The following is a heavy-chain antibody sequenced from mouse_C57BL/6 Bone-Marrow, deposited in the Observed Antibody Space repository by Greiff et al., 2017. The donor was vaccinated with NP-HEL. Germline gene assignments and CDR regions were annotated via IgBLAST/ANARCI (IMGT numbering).Heavy chain of an antibody. D-gene: IGHD1-1*01. V-gene: IGHV1-63*01. Sequence: VQLQESGAELVRPGTSVKLSCKASGYTFTNYWIGWAKQRPGHGLEWIGDIYPGGGYTNYNEKFKGKATLTADKSSSTAYMQFSSLTSEDSASYYCARHGSSLDWYFDVWGTRTTVTVSS. CDR1: GYTFTNYW. J-gene: IGHJ1*03. CDR2: IYPGGGYT. CDR3: ARHGSSLDWYFDV.